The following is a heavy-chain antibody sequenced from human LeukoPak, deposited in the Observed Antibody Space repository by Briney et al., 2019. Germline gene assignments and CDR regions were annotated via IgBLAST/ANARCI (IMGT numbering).Heavy chain of an antibody. CDR3: ARHRRTMVRGVIASYYYYGMDV. J-gene: IGHJ6*02. V-gene: IGHV4-34*01. D-gene: IGHD3-10*01. CDR2: INHSGST. Sequence: SETLSLTCAVYGGSFSGYYWSWIRQPPGKGLEWIGEINHSGSTNYNPSLKSRVTISVDTSKNQFSLKLSSVTAADTAVYYCARHRRTMVRGVIASYYYYGMDVWGQGTTVTVSS. CDR1: GGSFSGYY.